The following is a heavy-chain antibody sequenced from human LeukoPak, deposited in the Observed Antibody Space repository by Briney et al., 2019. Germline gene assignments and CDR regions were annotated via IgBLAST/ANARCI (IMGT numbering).Heavy chain of an antibody. D-gene: IGHD3-16*02. V-gene: IGHV3-7*03. Sequence: GGSLRLSCAASGFTFSSYWMGWVRQAPGKGLEWVANIKQDGSEKYYVDSVKGRFTISRDNAKNSLYLQMNSLRAEDTAVYYCARENNDYVWGSYRYFNDYWGQGTLVTVSS. J-gene: IGHJ4*02. CDR3: ARENNDYVWGSYRYFNDY. CDR2: IKQDGSEK. CDR1: GFTFSSYW.